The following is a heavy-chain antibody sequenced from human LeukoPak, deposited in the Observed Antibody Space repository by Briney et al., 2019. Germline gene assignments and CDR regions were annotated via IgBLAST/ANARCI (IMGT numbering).Heavy chain of an antibody. CDR3: ARGRPGWIQLWLRPPFDY. CDR1: GLTFSSSS. D-gene: IGHD5-18*01. V-gene: IGHV3-21*01. Sequence: GGSLRLPCAASGLTFSSSSMNWVRQAPGKGLEWVSSISSSSSYIYYADSVKGRFTISRDNAKNSLYLQMNSLRAEDTAVYYCARGRPGWIQLWLRPPFDYWGQGTLVTVSS. CDR2: ISSSSSYI. J-gene: IGHJ4*02.